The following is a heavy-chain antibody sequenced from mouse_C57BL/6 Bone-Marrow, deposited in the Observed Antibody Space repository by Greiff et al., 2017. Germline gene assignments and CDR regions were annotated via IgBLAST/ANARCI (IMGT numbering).Heavy chain of an antibody. CDR2: IDPENGDT. J-gene: IGHJ3*01. D-gene: IGHD1-1*01. CDR1: GFNIKDDY. Sequence: VQLQQSGAELVRPGASVKLSCTASGFNIKDDYMHWVKQRPKQGLEWIGWIDPENGDTEYASKFQGKATMTADTSSNTAYLQLSSLTYEDTAVYYCAARLDFIYYSGGSSAWFAYWGQGTLVTVSA. V-gene: IGHV14-4*01. CDR3: AARLDFIYYSGGSSAWFAY.